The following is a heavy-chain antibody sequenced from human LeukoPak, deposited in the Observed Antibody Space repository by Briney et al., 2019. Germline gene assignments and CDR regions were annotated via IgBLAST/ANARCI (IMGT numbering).Heavy chain of an antibody. CDR3: AGQSITIFGVVILFDY. J-gene: IGHJ4*02. CDR2: INPSGGST. CDR1: GYTFTSYY. Sequence: GASVKVSCKASGYTFTSYYMHWVRQAPGQGLEWMGIINPSGGSTSYAQKFQGRVTMTRDTSTSTVYMELSSLRSEDTAVYYCAGQSITIFGVVILFDYWGQGTLVTVSS. V-gene: IGHV1-46*01. D-gene: IGHD3-3*01.